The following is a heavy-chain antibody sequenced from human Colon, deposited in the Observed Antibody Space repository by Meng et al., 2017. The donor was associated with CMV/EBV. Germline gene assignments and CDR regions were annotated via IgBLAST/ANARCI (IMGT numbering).Heavy chain of an antibody. CDR2: ISSSSSYI. V-gene: IGHV3-21*01. CDR3: APNIEGSYYEITTPGY. J-gene: IGHJ4*02. D-gene: IGHD1-26*01. Sequence: GESLKISCAASGFTFSSYSMNWVRQAPGKGLEWVSSISSSSSYIYYADSVKGRFTISKDNAKNSLYLQMNSLRAEDTAVYYCAPNIEGSYYEITTPGYWGQGTLVTVSS. CDR1: GFTFSSYS.